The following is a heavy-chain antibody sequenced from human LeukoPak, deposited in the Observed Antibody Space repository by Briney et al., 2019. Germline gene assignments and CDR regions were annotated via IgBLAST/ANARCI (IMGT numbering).Heavy chain of an antibody. CDR1: GLSFSGYG. CDR2: IRFDGSNE. CDR3: AKGATSCSSTSCPDAFDI. D-gene: IGHD2-2*01. V-gene: IGHV3-30*02. Sequence: HPGGFLRLSCAASGLSFSGYGMHWVRQAPGKGLEWVAFIRFDGSNEYYADSVKGRFTISRDKSKNTLYLQMNSLRAEDTAVYYCAKGATSCSSTSCPDAFDIWGQGTMVTVSS. J-gene: IGHJ3*02.